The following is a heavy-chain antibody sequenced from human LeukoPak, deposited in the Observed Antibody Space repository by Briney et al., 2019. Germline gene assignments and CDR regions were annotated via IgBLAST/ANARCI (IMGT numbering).Heavy chain of an antibody. Sequence: SETLSLTCTVSGGSISSYYWSWIRQPPGKGLEWIGYIYYSGSTNYNPSLKSRVTISVDTSKNQFSLKLSSVTAADTAVYYCARGPIVVVVAAKGSYFDYWGQGTLVTVSS. CDR3: ARGPIVVVVAAKGSYFDY. V-gene: IGHV4-59*12. J-gene: IGHJ4*02. CDR2: IYYSGST. CDR1: GGSISSYY. D-gene: IGHD2-15*01.